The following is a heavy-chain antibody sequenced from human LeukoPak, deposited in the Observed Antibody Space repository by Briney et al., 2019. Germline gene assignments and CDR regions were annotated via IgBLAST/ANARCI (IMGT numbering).Heavy chain of an antibody. Sequence: GGSLRLSCAASGFTFSSYSMNWVRQAPGKGLEWVSYISSSSSTIYYADSVKGRFTISRDNAKNSLYLQMNSLRAEDTAVYYCARDSEGLSFTFWSGYPDYWGQGTLVTVSS. CDR1: GFTFSSYS. D-gene: IGHD3-3*01. J-gene: IGHJ4*02. CDR3: ARDSEGLSFTFWSGYPDY. V-gene: IGHV3-48*01. CDR2: ISSSSSTI.